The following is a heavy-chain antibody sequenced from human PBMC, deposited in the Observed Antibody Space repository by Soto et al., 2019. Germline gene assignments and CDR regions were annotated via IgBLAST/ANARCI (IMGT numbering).Heavy chain of an antibody. V-gene: IGHV4-31*03. CDR1: GGSISSGGYY. J-gene: IGHJ5*02. D-gene: IGHD4-17*01. CDR3: ARALTTVTLFDP. CDR2: IYYSGST. Sequence: QVQLQESGPGLVKPSQTLSLTCTVSGGSISSGGYYWSWIRQHPGKGLEWLGYIYYSGSTHYNPSLKTRVTISVDTSKNQFSLKLSSVTAADPAVYYCARALTTVTLFDPWGQGTLVTVSS.